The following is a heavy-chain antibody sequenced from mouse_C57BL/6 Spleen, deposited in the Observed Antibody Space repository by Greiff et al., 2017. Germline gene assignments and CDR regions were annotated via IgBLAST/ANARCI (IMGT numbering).Heavy chain of an antibody. Sequence: ESGPGILQPSQTLSLTCSFSVFSLSTFGMGVSWIRQPSGKGLEWLAHIYWDEDKHYKPSLKSRLTISKDTSNNQVFLKITTVDTADTATYYSARRAEYYGSYWYFDVWGTGTTVTVSS. CDR3: ARRAEYYGSYWYFDV. D-gene: IGHD1-1*01. CDR2: IYWDEDK. V-gene: IGHV8-9*01. CDR1: VFSLSTFGMG. J-gene: IGHJ1*03.